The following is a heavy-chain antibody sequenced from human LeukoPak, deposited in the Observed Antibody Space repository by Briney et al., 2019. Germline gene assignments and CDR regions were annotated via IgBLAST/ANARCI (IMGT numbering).Heavy chain of an antibody. V-gene: IGHV3-74*01. CDR2: INSDGSST. D-gene: IGHD1-26*01. Sequence: PGGSLRLSCAASGFTFSSYWMPWVRQAPGEGLVWVSRINSDGSSTSYADSVKGRFTISRDNAKNTLYLQMNSLRAEDTAVYYCARVLDGVGATRSFDYWGQGTLVTVSS. CDR3: ARVLDGVGATRSFDY. CDR1: GFTFSSYW. J-gene: IGHJ4*02.